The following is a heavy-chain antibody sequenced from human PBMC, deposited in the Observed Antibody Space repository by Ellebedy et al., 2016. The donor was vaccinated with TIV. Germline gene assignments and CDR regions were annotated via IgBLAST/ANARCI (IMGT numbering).Heavy chain of an antibody. CDR3: ARDSGRVAASDAFDI. D-gene: IGHD2-15*01. CDR1: GYTFTSYG. CDR2: ISAYNANT. Sequence: ASVKVSXKASGYTFTSYGISWVLQAPGQGLEWMGWISAYNANTDYAQKLQGRVTMTTDTSTSTAYMELRSLRSDDTAVYYCARDSGRVAASDAFDIWGQGTMVTVSS. V-gene: IGHV1-18*01. J-gene: IGHJ3*02.